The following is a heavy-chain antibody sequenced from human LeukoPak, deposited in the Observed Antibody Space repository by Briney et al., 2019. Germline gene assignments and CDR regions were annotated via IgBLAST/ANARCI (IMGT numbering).Heavy chain of an antibody. CDR2: ISGSGGST. D-gene: IGHD3-3*01. CDR1: GFTFSSCA. J-gene: IGHJ4*02. CDR3: AKSVTGVETYYFDY. Sequence: PGGSLRLSCAASGFTFSSCAMSWVRQAPGKGLEWVSAISGSGGSTYYADSVKGRFTISRDNSKNTLYLQMNSLRAEDTAVYYCAKSVTGVETYYFDYWGQGTLVTVSS. V-gene: IGHV3-23*01.